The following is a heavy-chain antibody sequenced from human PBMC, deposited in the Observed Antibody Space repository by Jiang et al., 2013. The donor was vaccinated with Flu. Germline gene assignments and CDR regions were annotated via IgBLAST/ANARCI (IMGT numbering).Heavy chain of an antibody. CDR1: GGVLQWLL. Sequence: KPSETLSLTCAVYGGVLQWLLLELDPPAPGRGWSGLGKSIIVKHQLQPSLKSRVTISVDTSKNQFSLKLSSVTAADTAVYYCARRALEYWGQGTLVTVSS. CDR3: ARRALEY. V-gene: IGHV4-34*01. D-gene: IGHD1-1*01. CDR2: SIIVKH. J-gene: IGHJ4*02.